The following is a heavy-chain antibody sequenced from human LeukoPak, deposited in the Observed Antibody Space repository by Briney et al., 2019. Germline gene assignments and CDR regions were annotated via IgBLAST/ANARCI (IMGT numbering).Heavy chain of an antibody. Sequence: SQTLSLTCTVSGGSISSGSYYWSWIRQPAGKGLEWIGRIYTSGSTNYNPSLKSRVTISVDTSKNQFSLKLSSVTAADTAVYYCARESRDEWWDEYFQRWGQGTLVTVSS. CDR3: ARESRDEWWDEYFQR. J-gene: IGHJ1*01. V-gene: IGHV4-61*02. CDR2: IYTSGST. CDR1: GGSISSGSYY. D-gene: IGHD2-15*01.